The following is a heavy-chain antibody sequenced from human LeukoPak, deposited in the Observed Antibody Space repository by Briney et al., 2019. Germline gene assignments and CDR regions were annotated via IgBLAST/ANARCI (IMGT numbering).Heavy chain of an antibody. CDR2: IYSGGST. Sequence: GGSLRLSCAASGFTVSSNYMSWVRQAPGKGLEWVSVIYSGGSTYYADSVKGRFTISRDNSKNTLYLQMNSLRAEDTAVYYCARDRAVAGTFDPWGQGTLVTVSS. CDR1: GFTVSSNY. CDR3: ARDRAVAGTFDP. J-gene: IGHJ5*02. V-gene: IGHV3-53*01. D-gene: IGHD6-19*01.